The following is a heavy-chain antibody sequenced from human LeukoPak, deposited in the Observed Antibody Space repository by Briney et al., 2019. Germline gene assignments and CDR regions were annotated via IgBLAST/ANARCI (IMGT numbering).Heavy chain of an antibody. CDR3: AGGTLYSGWSYYFDY. CDR1: GGSFSGYY. CDR2: INHSGST. V-gene: IGHV4-34*01. Sequence: PSETLSLTCAVYGGSFSGYYWSWIRQPPGKGLEWIGEINHSGSTNYNPSLKSRVTISVDMSKNHFSLRLSSVTAADTAVYYCAGGTLYSGWSYYFDYWGQGSQVTVSS. J-gene: IGHJ4*02. D-gene: IGHD6-19*01.